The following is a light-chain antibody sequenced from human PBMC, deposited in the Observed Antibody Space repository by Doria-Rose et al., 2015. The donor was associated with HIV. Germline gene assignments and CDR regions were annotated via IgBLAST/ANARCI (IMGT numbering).Light chain of an antibody. V-gene: IGKV3-20*01. CDR3: HQYGTSWT. CDR2: DGS. Sequence: EIVLTQSPGTLSLSPGERATLSCRASQSFSSTYLAWYQQRPGQAPSLLIYDGSTGATGIPDRFSASGSGTDFTLTINGLEPEDFALYGCHQYGTSWTFGQGTKVEI. CDR1: QSFSSTY. J-gene: IGKJ1*01.